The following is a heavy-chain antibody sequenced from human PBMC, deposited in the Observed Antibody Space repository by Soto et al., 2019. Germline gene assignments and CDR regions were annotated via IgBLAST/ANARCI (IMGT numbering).Heavy chain of an antibody. J-gene: IGHJ4*02. CDR1: GFTFDAHA. D-gene: IGHD1-7*01. CDR3: ARCGTTSSFSHIRS. CDR2: IRWNSDNI. V-gene: IGHV3-9*01. Sequence: EVQLVESGGGLVQPGRSLRLSCAGSGFTFDAHAMHWVRQAPGKGLEWVSTIRWNSDNIHYADSVEGRFTISRDNAKNSLYLQLNSLRAEDTALYYCARCGTTSSFSHIRSWGQGTLVTVSS.